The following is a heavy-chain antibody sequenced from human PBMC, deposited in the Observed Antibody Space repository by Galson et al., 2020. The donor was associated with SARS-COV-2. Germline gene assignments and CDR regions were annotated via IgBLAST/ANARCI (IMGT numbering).Heavy chain of an antibody. CDR3: ARDLDILTGYPYYFDY. V-gene: IGHV3-21*01. CDR1: GFTFSSYS. J-gene: IGHJ4*02. Sequence: GGSLRLSCAASGFTFSSYSMNWVSQAPGKGLEWVSSISSSSSYIYYADSVKGRLTISRDNAKNSLFLQMNSLRAEDTAVYYCARDLDILTGYPYYFDYWGQGTRVTVSS. CDR2: ISSSSSYI. D-gene: IGHD3-9*01.